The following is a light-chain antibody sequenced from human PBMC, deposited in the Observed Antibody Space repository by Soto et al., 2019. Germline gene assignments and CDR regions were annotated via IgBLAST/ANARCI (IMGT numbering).Light chain of an antibody. CDR1: QIVSAY. Sequence: EIVLTQSPVTLSLSPCERATLSCRASQIVSAYLAWYQQKAGQAPRLLIYDVSNRAPGIPARFTGSGSGTDFTLTISSLEPEDSAVYYCQQRVHWLTFGGGTKVDIK. CDR2: DVS. J-gene: IGKJ4*01. V-gene: IGKV3-11*01. CDR3: QQRVHWLT.